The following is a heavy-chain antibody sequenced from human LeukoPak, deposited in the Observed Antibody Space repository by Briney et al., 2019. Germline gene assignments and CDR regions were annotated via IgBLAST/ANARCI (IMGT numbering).Heavy chain of an antibody. J-gene: IGHJ4*02. V-gene: IGHV3-7*01. D-gene: IGHD5-24*01. CDR1: GFTFSTHG. CDR3: ARLDEAFDN. CDR2: IKQDGSEK. Sequence: PGRSLRLSCAASGFTFSTHGMHWVRQAPGKGLEWVANIKQDGSEKYYVDPVKGRFTISRDNAKNSLYLQMNSLRAEDTAVYYCARLDEAFDNWGQGTLVTVSS.